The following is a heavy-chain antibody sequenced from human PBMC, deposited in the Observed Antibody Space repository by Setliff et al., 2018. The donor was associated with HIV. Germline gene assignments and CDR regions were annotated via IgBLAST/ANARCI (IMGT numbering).Heavy chain of an antibody. CDR1: GFTFSDFY. Sequence: GGSLRLSCAASGFTFSDFYLSWVRQAPGKGLEWISYISGGDTIEYAEFVRGRFTISRDNPKKSLFLQMNGLRVDDTAIYYCARHGRFGRRFFDSWGQGTLVTVS. J-gene: IGHJ4*02. V-gene: IGHV3-11*01. D-gene: IGHD3-10*01. CDR3: ARHGRFGRRFFDS. CDR2: ISGGDTI.